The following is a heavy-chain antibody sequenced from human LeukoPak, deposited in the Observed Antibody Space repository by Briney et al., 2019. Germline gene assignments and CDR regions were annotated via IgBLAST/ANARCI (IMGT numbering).Heavy chain of an antibody. CDR3: ARSPPPGIAVAGYYFDY. Sequence: QPGGSLRLSCAASGFTVSSNYMSWVRQAPGKGLEWVSVIYSGGSTYYADSVKGRFTISRHNSKNTLYLQMNSLRAEDTAVYYCARSPPPGIAVAGYYFDYWGQGTLATVSS. V-gene: IGHV3-53*04. D-gene: IGHD6-19*01. J-gene: IGHJ4*02. CDR1: GFTVSSNY. CDR2: IYSGGST.